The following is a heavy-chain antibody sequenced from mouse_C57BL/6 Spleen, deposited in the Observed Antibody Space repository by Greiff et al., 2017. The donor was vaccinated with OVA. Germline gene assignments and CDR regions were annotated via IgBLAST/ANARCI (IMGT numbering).Heavy chain of an antibody. CDR3: ASPHSSGYPYYFDY. CDR1: GFTFSSYG. Sequence: EVKLMESGGDLVKPGGSLKLSCAASGFTFSSYGMSWVRQTPDKRLEWVATISSGGSYTYYPESVKGRFTISRDNAKNTLYLQMSSLKAEDTAMYYCASPHSSGYPYYFDYWGQGTTLTVSS. CDR2: ISSGGSYT. J-gene: IGHJ2*01. D-gene: IGHD3-2*02. V-gene: IGHV5-6*01.